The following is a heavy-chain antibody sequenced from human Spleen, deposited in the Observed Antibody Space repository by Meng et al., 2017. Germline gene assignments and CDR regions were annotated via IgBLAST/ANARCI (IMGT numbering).Heavy chain of an antibody. D-gene: IGHD4-11*01. CDR3: ARGPTTMAHDFDY. CDR2: INHSGST. CDR1: AWSFSGYY. V-gene: IGHV4-34*04. Sequence: QVQLLQWGSVLLTPSATLSLTCAGYAWSFSGYYWSWIRQPQGKGLEWIGEINHSGSTNHNPSLGSRATISVDTSQNNLSLKLISVTAADSAVYYCARGPTTMAHDFDYWGQGTLVTVSS. J-gene: IGHJ4*02.